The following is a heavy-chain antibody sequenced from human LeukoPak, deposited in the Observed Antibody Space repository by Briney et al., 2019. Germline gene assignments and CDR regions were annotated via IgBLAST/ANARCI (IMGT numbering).Heavy chain of an antibody. V-gene: IGHV4-59*01. D-gene: IGHD3-3*01. CDR1: GGSISSYY. CDR2: IYYSGST. J-gene: IGHJ4*02. Sequence: SETLSLTCTVSGGSISSYYWSWIRQPPGKGLQWIGYIYYSGSTNYNPSLKSRVTISVDTSKNQFSLKLSSVTAADTAVYYCARTYDFWSGYYDYWGQGTLVTVSS. CDR3: ARTYDFWSGYYDY.